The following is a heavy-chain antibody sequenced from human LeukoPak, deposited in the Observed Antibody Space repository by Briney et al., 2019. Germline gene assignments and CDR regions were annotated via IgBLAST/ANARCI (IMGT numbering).Heavy chain of an antibody. Sequence: PGGSLRLPCAASGFTFSSYSMNWVRQAPGKGLEWVSSISSSSSYIYYADSVKGRFTISRDNAKNSLYLQMNSLRAEDTAVYYCAREAVTTPGYYYYMDVWGKGTTVTVSS. CDR3: AREAVTTPGYYYYMDV. D-gene: IGHD4-11*01. CDR2: ISSSSSYI. V-gene: IGHV3-21*01. J-gene: IGHJ6*03. CDR1: GFTFSSYS.